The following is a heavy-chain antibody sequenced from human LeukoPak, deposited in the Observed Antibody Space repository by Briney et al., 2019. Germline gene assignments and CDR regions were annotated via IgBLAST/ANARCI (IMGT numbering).Heavy chain of an antibody. CDR2: INHNGST. J-gene: IGHJ4*02. CDR1: GGSFSDYY. CDR3: ARDNGGPVDY. Sequence: SETLSFTCAVYGGSFSDYYWNWIRQPPGKGLEWIGEINHNGSTNYNPSLKSRVTISLDTSKNQFPLTLSSVTAADTAVYYCARDNGGPVDYWGQGTLVTVSS. D-gene: IGHD1-1*01. V-gene: IGHV4-34*01.